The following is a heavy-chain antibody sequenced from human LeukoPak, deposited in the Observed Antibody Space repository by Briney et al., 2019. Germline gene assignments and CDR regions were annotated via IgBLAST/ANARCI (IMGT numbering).Heavy chain of an antibody. CDR3: ARDGTLGTSDY. J-gene: IGHJ4*02. V-gene: IGHV3-21*01. CDR2: ISSSSSYT. Sequence: GGSLRLSCAAFGFTFSSCSMNWVRQAPGKGLEWVSSISSSSSYTYYADSVKGRFTISRDNAKNSLYLQMNSLRAEDTAVYYCARDGTLGTSDYWGQGTLVTVSS. CDR1: GFTFSSCS.